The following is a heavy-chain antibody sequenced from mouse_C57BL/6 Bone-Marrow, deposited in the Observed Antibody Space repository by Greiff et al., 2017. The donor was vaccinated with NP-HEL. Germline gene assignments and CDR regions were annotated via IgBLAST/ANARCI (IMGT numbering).Heavy chain of an antibody. J-gene: IGHJ3*01. CDR1: GYTFTSYG. Sequence: QVQLQQSGAELARPGASVKLSCKASGYTFTSYGISWVKQRTGQGLEWIGEIYPRSGNTYYNEKFKGKATLTADKSSSTAYMELRSLTSEDSAVYFWAREGGKRTWFAYWGQGTLVTVSA. V-gene: IGHV1-81*01. CDR2: IYPRSGNT. CDR3: AREGGKRTWFAY.